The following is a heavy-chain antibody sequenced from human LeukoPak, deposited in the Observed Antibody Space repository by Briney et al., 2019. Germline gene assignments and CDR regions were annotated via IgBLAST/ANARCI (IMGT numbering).Heavy chain of an antibody. CDR3: AKEGYSSSLYYYYGMDV. J-gene: IGHJ6*02. Sequence: GGSLRLSCAASGFTFSSYGMHWVRQAPGKGLEWVAVIWYDGSNKYYADSVKGRFTISRDNSKNTLYLQMNSLRAEDTAVYYCAKEGYSSSLYYYYGMDVWGQGTTVTVSS. CDR2: IWYDGSNK. V-gene: IGHV3-33*06. D-gene: IGHD6-13*01. CDR1: GFTFSSYG.